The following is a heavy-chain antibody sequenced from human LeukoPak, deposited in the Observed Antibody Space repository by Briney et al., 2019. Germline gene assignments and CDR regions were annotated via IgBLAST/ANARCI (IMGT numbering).Heavy chain of an antibody. D-gene: IGHD4-17*01. CDR1: GYTFTAYY. V-gene: IGHV1-2*02. Sequence: GASVKVSCKASGYTFTAYYMHWVRQAPGQGLEWMGWINPNSGGTNYAQRFQGRVTMTRGTSISTAYMELSRLRSDDTAVYYCASLYGDYVGSDYWGQGTLVTVSS. J-gene: IGHJ4*02. CDR2: INPNSGGT. CDR3: ASLYGDYVGSDY.